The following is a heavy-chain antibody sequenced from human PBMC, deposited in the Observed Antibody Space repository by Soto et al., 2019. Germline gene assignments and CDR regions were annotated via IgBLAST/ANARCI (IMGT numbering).Heavy chain of an antibody. CDR1: GFAFNNYE. Sequence: GGSLRRTCAAPGFAFNNYEMNWVRQAPGKGLEWVSHISGSGGSTDYAESVKGRFSISKDSVNNTLYLHMSSLRAEDTAPYFCAKEGPYINSWSSAGYLQHWGLGTQVTVSS. V-gene: IGHV3-23*01. J-gene: IGHJ1*01. CDR2: ISGSGGST. CDR3: AKEGPYINSWSSAGYLQH. D-gene: IGHD2-2*02.